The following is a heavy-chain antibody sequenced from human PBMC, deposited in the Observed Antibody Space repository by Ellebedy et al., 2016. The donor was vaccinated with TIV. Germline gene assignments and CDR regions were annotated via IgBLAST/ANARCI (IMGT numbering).Heavy chain of an antibody. CDR3: ARSVVTVTDDAFDI. CDR2: ISSNGGST. J-gene: IGHJ3*02. CDR1: GFTFSSYA. V-gene: IGHV3-64*01. Sequence: PGGSLRLSCAASGFTFSSYAMYWVRQAPGKGLEYVSAISSNGGSTYYANSVKGRFTISRDNSKNTLYLQMGSLRAEDMAVYYCARSVVTVTDDAFDIWGQGTMVTVSS. D-gene: IGHD2-21*02.